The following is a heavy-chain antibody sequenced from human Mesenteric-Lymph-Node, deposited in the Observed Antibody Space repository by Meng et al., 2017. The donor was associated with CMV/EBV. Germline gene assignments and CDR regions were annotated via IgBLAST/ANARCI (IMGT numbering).Heavy chain of an antibody. CDR1: GVSFSGYN. D-gene: IGHD6-13*01. V-gene: IGHV4-34*01. CDR3: ARGSAAAPID. CDR2: INHSGST. J-gene: IGHJ4*02. Sequence: LTCAVYGVSFSGYNWSWIRQPPGKRLEWIGEINHSGSTNYNPSLKSRVTISVDTSKNQFSLKLSSVTAADTAVYYCARGSAAAPIDWGQGTLVTVSS.